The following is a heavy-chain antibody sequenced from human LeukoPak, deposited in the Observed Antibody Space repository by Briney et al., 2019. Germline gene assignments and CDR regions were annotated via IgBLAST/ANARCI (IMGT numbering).Heavy chain of an antibody. V-gene: IGHV4-59*08. J-gene: IGHJ6*02. CDR1: GGSISSYY. CDR2: IYYSGST. Sequence: SETLSLTCTVSGGSISSYYWSWIRQPPGKGLEWIGYIYYSGSTNYNPSLKSRVTISVDTSKNQFSLKLSSVTAADTAVYYCARAQQLAQSKYCGMDVWGQGTTVTVSS. CDR3: ARAQQLAQSKYCGMDV. D-gene: IGHD6-13*01.